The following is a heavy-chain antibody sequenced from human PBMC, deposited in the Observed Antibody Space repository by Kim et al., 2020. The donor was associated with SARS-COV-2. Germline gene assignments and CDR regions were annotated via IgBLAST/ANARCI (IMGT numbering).Heavy chain of an antibody. D-gene: IGHD3-22*01. Sequence: SETLSLTCTVSGGSISSYYWSWIRQPPGKGLEWIGYIYYSGSTNYNPSLKSRVTISVDTSKNQFSLKLSSVTAADTAVYYCARDHLGYYDSSGGGYGMDVWGQGTTVTVSS. J-gene: IGHJ6*02. V-gene: IGHV4-59*01. CDR1: GGSISSYY. CDR3: ARDHLGYYDSSGGGYGMDV. CDR2: IYYSGST.